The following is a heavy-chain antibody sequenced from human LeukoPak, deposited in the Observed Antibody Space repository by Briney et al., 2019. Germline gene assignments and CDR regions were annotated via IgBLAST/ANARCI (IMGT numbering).Heavy chain of an antibody. CDR3: ARGGRIVGATGVLDY. Sequence: SETLSLTCTVSGGSISSYYWSWIRQPAGKGLEWIGRIYTSGSTNYNPSLKSRVTISVDTSKNQFSLKLSSVTAADTAVYYCARGGRIVGATGVLDYWGQGTLVTVSS. D-gene: IGHD1-26*01. J-gene: IGHJ4*02. CDR2: IYTSGST. CDR1: GGSISSYY. V-gene: IGHV4-4*07.